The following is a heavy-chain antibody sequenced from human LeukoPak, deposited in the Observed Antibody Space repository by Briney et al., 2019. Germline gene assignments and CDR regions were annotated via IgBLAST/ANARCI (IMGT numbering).Heavy chain of an antibody. CDR1: GGSITNSY. CDR2: IYYTGST. J-gene: IGHJ5*02. Sequence: PSETLSLTCSVSGGSITNSYWSWIRQPPGKGLEWIGYIYYTGSTTYSPSYKSRVTISVDTSRNQISLKLTSVTAADTAVYYCARHVAVGETAWGQGFLVTVFS. V-gene: IGHV4-59*08. CDR3: ARHVAVGETA. D-gene: IGHD1-26*01.